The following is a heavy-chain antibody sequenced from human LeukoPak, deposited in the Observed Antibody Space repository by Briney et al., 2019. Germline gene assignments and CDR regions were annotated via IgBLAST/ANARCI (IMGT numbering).Heavy chain of an antibody. V-gene: IGHV3-48*03. Sequence: GGSLRLSCAASGFTFSSYEMNWVRQAPGKGLEWVSYISSSGSTIYYADSVKGRFTISRDNAKNSLYLQMNSLRAEDTAVYYCGCITMVRGVMPCGQGTLVTVSS. CDR3: GCITMVRGVMP. CDR1: GFTFSSYE. CDR2: ISSSGSTI. J-gene: IGHJ5*02. D-gene: IGHD3-10*01.